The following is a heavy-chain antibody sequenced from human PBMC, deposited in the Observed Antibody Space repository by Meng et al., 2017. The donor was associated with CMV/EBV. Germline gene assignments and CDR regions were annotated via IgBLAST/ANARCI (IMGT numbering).Heavy chain of an antibody. CDR2: IIPIFGTA. CDR1: GGTFSSYA. J-gene: IGHJ6*02. V-gene: IGHV1-69*05. CDR3: ARTYHDFWSGYYTAYYYGMDV. D-gene: IGHD3-3*01. Sequence: SVKVSCKASGGTFSSYAISWVRQAPGQGLEWMGGIIPIFGTANYAQKFQGRVTITTDESTSTAYMELSSLRSEDTAVYYCARTYHDFWSGYYTAYYYGMDVWGQGTTVTVSS.